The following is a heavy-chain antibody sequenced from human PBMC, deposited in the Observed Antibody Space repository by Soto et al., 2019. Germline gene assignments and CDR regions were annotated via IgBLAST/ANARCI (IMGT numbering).Heavy chain of an antibody. CDR1: GYTITSYG. J-gene: IGHJ4*02. V-gene: IGHV1-18*01. CDR2: ISTYNDNT. D-gene: IGHD3-10*01. Sequence: ASVKVSCKASGYTITSYGITWVRQAPGQGLEWMGWISTYNDNTYYAQNFQGRVTMTTDTSTSTTYMELRSLRSDDTAVYYCASRRYGSGSYNDVYVHDWGQGTLVTVSS. CDR3: ASRRYGSGSYNDVYVHD.